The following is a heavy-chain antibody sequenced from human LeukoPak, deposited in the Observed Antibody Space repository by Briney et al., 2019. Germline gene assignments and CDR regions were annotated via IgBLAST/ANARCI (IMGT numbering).Heavy chain of an antibody. CDR3: ARDMAL. J-gene: IGHJ4*02. CDR2: ISGTGDTT. CDR1: GLTFSTYG. D-gene: IGHD4/OR15-4a*01. V-gene: IGHV3-23*01. Sequence: GGSLRLSCAASGLTFSTYGMSWVRQAPGKGLEWVSGISGTGDTTYYADSVKGLFTISRDNSKNTLYLQMNSLRADDTAVYYCARDMALWGQGTLVTVSS.